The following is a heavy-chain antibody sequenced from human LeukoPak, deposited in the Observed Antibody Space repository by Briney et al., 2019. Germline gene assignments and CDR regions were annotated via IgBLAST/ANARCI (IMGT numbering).Heavy chain of an antibody. Sequence: SETLSLTCTVSGGSISGYYWSWTRQPPGKGLEWIGYIYTSGSTNYNPSLKSRVTISVDTSKNQFSLKLSSVTAADTAVYYCARRAVFEGLDYWGQGTLVTVSS. CDR2: IYTSGST. V-gene: IGHV4-4*09. CDR1: GGSISGYY. CDR3: ARRAVFEGLDY. J-gene: IGHJ4*02. D-gene: IGHD3-9*01.